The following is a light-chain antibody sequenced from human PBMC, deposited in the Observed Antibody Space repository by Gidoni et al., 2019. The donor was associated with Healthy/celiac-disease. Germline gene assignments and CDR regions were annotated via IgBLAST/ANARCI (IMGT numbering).Light chain of an antibody. Sequence: SYELTQPPSVAVYPGQTASITCSGDNLGDKYACWYQQKPGQYPVLVIYQDSKRPSGIPERFSGSNSGNTATLTISGTQAMDEADYYCQAWDSSTYVVFGGGTKLTVL. J-gene: IGLJ2*01. CDR3: QAWDSSTYVV. V-gene: IGLV3-1*01. CDR1: NLGDKY. CDR2: QDS.